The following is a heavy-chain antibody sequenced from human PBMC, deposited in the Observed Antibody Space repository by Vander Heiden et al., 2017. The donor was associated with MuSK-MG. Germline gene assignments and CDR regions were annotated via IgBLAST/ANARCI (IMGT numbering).Heavy chain of an antibody. D-gene: IGHD6-19*01. CDR3: AKTRGGYVAAAFDY. J-gene: IGHJ4*02. V-gene: IGHV4-39*02. CDR1: GGSINNNAYY. Sequence: QLQLQEAGQGLVKPSETLSLTCSVSGGSINNNAYYWGWIRQPPGKGLGWIGSIYYSGTTYYNSSLQSRVTISVDTSKNHFSLRLSSVTAADTAVYYCAKTRGGYVAAAFDYWGQGTLVTVSS. CDR2: IYYSGTT.